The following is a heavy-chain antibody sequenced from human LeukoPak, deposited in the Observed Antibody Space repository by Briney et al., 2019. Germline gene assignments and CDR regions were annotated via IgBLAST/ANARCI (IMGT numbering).Heavy chain of an antibody. Sequence: GGSLRLSCAASGFTFSIHTMSWVRQAPGKGLEYVSAISGNGGSTFYANSVKGRFTISRDNSKNTLYLQMGSLRTEDMAVYYCARVSTGYDFWGQGTLVSVSS. D-gene: IGHD3-9*01. V-gene: IGHV3-64*01. CDR1: GFTFSIHT. J-gene: IGHJ4*02. CDR2: ISGNGGST. CDR3: ARVSTGYDF.